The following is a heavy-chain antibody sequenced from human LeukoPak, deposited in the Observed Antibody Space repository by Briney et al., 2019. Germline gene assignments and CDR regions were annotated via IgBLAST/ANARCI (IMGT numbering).Heavy chain of an antibody. Sequence: PGGSLRLSCAASGFTFSSYAMSWVRQAPGKGLEWVSAISGSGGSTYYADSVKGRFTISRDNSKNTLHLQMNSLRAEDTVLYYCVKGRSGSYYDAFDIWGQGTMVTVSS. CDR1: GFTFSSYA. CDR2: ISGSGGST. D-gene: IGHD1-26*01. CDR3: VKGRSGSYYDAFDI. V-gene: IGHV3-23*01. J-gene: IGHJ3*02.